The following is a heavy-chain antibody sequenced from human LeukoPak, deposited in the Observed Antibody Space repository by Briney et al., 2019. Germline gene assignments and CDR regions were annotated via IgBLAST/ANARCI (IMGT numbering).Heavy chain of an antibody. Sequence: PGGSLRLSCAASGFTFSSYGMPWVRQAPGKGLEWVAVISYDGSNKYYADSVKGRFTISRDNSKNTLYLQMNSLRAEDTAVYYCAKDVPKLLGYCSGGSCGRYNWFDPWGQGTLVTVSS. V-gene: IGHV3-30*18. CDR2: ISYDGSNK. CDR3: AKDVPKLLGYCSGGSCGRYNWFDP. J-gene: IGHJ5*02. D-gene: IGHD2-15*01. CDR1: GFTFSSYG.